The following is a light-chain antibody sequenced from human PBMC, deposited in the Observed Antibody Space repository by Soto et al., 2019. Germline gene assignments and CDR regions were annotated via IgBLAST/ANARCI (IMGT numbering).Light chain of an antibody. CDR2: EAS. CDR1: QSVSSG. CDR3: QQRSTWPT. V-gene: IGKV1-5*01. Sequence: DIQMTQSPSTLSASVGDRVTITCRASQSVSSGVAWYQQKPGKAPRFLIYEASSLQGGVPSRFSGSGSGTDFTLTISSLEPEDFALYYCQQRSTWPTFGQGTRLEN. J-gene: IGKJ5*01.